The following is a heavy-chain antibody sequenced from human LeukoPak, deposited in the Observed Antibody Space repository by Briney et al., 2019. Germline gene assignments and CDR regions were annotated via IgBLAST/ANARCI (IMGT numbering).Heavy chain of an antibody. J-gene: IGHJ4*02. CDR1: GFTFSNYL. D-gene: IGHD3-16*01. CDR2: INGDGSET. V-gene: IGHV3-74*01. CDR3: ARVRRGDDFNPFDY. Sequence: GGSLRLSCAASGFTFSNYLIYWVRHAPGKGLVWVSRINGDGSETIHADSVKGRFTISRDNAMNTLYLQMNSLRTEDTAVYDCARVRRGDDFNPFDYWGQGTLVTVSS.